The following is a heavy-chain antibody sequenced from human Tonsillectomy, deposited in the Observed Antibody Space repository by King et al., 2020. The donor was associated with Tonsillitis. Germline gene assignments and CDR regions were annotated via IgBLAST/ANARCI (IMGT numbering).Heavy chain of an antibody. CDR3: ARTDSSSVDY. CDR2: ISSDGHTM. Sequence: VQLVESGGGLVLPGGSLRLSCAASGFTFSTYVMNWGRQAPGKGLQWVSYISSDGHTMYYEDSLKGRFIISRDNAKNSLYLQMNRLRAEDTAVYYCARTDSSSVDYWGQGTLVTVSS. J-gene: IGHJ4*02. V-gene: IGHV3-48*03. D-gene: IGHD2-2*01. CDR1: GFTFSTYV.